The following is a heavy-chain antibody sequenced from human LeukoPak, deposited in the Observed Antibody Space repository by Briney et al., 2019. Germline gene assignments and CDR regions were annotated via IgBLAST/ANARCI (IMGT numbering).Heavy chain of an antibody. V-gene: IGHV3-23*01. Sequence: PGGSLRLSCAASGFTFSSYAMSWVRQAPGKGLEWVSAISGSGGSTYYADSVKGRFTISRDNSKNTLYLQMNSLRAEDTAVYYCAKDVVLRLRPAYYFDYWGQGTLVTVSS. D-gene: IGHD6-25*01. CDR2: ISGSGGST. J-gene: IGHJ4*02. CDR3: AKDVVLRLRPAYYFDY. CDR1: GFTFSSYA.